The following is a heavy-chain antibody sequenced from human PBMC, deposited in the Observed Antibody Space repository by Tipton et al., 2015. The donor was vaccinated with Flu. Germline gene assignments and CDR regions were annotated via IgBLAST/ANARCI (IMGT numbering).Heavy chain of an antibody. CDR2: ICRTGST. J-gene: IGHJ4*02. D-gene: IGHD3-10*02. V-gene: IGHV4-38-2*01. Sequence: TLSLTCSVSGDSIGSRYCWGWIRQPPGKGLEWIGNICRTGSTYFNPSLTSRVTFSVDTSKNQFSLRLSSVAAADTAVYYCARHTGDSVRGVIDYWGQGALVTVSS. CDR3: ARHTGDSVRGVIDY. CDR1: GDSIGSRYC.